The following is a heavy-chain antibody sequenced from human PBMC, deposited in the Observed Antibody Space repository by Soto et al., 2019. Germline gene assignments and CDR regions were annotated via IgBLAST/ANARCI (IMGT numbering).Heavy chain of an antibody. CDR2: IHYTGSS. CDR1: GGSISGYY. J-gene: IGHJ4*02. V-gene: IGHV4-59*08. Sequence: QLQLQESGPGLVKPSETLSLTCPVSGGSISGYYWSWIRQPPGKGLEWIAFIHYTGSSNSNPSLAXRXXLTIATSKNQFSLKLSSVTAADTAVYYCARHSNEYRKSLDNWGQGTLVTVS. D-gene: IGHD4-4*01. CDR3: ARHSNEYRKSLDN.